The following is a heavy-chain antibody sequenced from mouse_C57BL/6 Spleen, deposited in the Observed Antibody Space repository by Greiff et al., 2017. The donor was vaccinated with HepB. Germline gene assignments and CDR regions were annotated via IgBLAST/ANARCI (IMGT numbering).Heavy chain of an antibody. J-gene: IGHJ1*03. CDR2: ISSGSSTI. V-gene: IGHV5-17*01. CDR3: AGGTTVVATGYFEG. CDR1: GFTFSDYG. Sequence: EVKLMESGGGLVKPGGSLKLSCAASGFTFSDYGMHWVRQAPEKGLEWVAYISSGSSTIYYADTVKGRFPISRDNAKNTRFLQLTSLRSEDTAMYYCAGGTTVVATGYFEGWGTGTTVTVAS. D-gene: IGHD1-1*01.